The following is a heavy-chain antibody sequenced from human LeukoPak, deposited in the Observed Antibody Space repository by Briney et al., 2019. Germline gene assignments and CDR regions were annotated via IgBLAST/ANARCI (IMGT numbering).Heavy chain of an antibody. D-gene: IGHD4-11*01. CDR2: IIPILGIA. Sequence: GASVKVSCKASGGTFSSYAISWVRQAPGQGLEWMGRIIPILGIANYAQKFQGRVTITADKSTSTAYMELSSLRSEDTAVYYCASYSHLYGMDVWGQGTTVTVSS. J-gene: IGHJ6*02. CDR1: GGTFSSYA. CDR3: ASYSHLYGMDV. V-gene: IGHV1-69*04.